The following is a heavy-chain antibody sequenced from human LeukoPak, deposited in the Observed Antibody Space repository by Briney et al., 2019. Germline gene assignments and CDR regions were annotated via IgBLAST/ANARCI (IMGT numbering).Heavy chain of an antibody. CDR1: GFTFSSYS. V-gene: IGHV3-21*01. D-gene: IGHD1-26*01. J-gene: IGHJ3*02. CDR3: ARDEWGDAFDI. CDR2: ISISSSYI. Sequence: PGGSLRLSCAASGFTFSSYSMNWVRQAPGKGLEWVSSISISSSYIHSADSVRGRFTISRDNAKNSLFLQMNSLRAEDTAVYYCARDEWGDAFDIWGQGTMVTVFS.